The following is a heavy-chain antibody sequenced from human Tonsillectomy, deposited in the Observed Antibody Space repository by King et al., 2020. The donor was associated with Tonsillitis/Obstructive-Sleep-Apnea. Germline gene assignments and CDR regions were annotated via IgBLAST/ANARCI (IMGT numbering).Heavy chain of an antibody. CDR2: ISAYTGNT. CDR1: GYTFTSSG. J-gene: IGHJ6*03. CDR3: ARDRLDYYGSGSYSSPLFYMDV. Sequence: QLVQSGAEVKKPGASVKVSCKASGYTFTSSGINWVRQAPGQGLEWMGWISAYTGNTNYAQKLQGRVTMTPDTSTSTAYMDLRSLRSDDTAVYYCARDRLDYYGSGSYSSPLFYMDVWGRGTTVTVSS. V-gene: IGHV1-18*01. D-gene: IGHD3-10*01.